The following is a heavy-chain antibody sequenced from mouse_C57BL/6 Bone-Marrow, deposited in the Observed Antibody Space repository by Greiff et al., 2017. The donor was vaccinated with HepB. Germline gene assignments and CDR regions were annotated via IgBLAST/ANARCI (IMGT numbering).Heavy chain of an antibody. CDR2: IDPSDSYT. CDR3: AREHIGPYSNYPDYAMDY. D-gene: IGHD2-5*01. CDR1: GYTFTSYW. J-gene: IGHJ4*01. Sequence: VQLQQPGAELVKPGASVKLSCKASGYTFTSYWMQWVKQRPGQGLEWIGEIDPSDSYTNYNQKFKGKATLTVDTSSSTAYMQISSLTSEDSAVYYCAREHIGPYSNYPDYAMDYWGQGTSVTVSS. V-gene: IGHV1-50*01.